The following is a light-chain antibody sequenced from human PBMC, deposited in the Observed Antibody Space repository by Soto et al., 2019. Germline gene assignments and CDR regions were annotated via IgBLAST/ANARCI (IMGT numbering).Light chain of an antibody. J-gene: IGKJ1*01. V-gene: IGKV3-20*01. CDR3: QQYGRSPTT. CDR2: GAS. CDR1: QSVFNNH. Sequence: EIVLTQSPGTLSLSPGERATLSCRASQSVFNNHIGWYQQKPGQAPRRLIFGASFMATGIPDRFSGSGSGTDFTLTISRLEPEDFAVYYCQQYGRSPTTFGQGTKVEIK.